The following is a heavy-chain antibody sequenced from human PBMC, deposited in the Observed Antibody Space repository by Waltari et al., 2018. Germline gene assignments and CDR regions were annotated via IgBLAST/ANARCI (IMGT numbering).Heavy chain of an antibody. CDR3: ARDDHGDYEYYGMDV. Sequence: QVQLVESGGGVVQPGRSLRLSCAASGFGLKTYGLPWVRQAPGKGLESVAVFWYDGSNKFYAESVKGRFTISRDNSENTVYLQMKSLRVEDTAVYYCARDDHGDYEYYGMDVWGPGTTVTVSS. D-gene: IGHD4-17*01. J-gene: IGHJ6*02. CDR1: GFGLKTYG. CDR2: FWYDGSNK. V-gene: IGHV3-33*01.